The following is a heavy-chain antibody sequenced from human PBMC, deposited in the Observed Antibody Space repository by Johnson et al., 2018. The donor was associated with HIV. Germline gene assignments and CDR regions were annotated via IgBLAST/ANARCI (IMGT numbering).Heavy chain of an antibody. D-gene: IGHD2-21*02. CDR2: ISYDGNNK. J-gene: IGHJ3*01. CDR3: ARGGGDKSPWRAFDV. Sequence: QVQLLESGGGVVQPGRSLRLSCAASGFTLSSYGMHWVRQAPGKGLEWVAVISYDGNNKHYGDSVKGRFTISRDNAKNSLYLQINSLRAEDTAVYYCARGGGDKSPWRAFDVWGRGTMVTVSS. CDR1: GFTLSSYG. V-gene: IGHV3-30*03.